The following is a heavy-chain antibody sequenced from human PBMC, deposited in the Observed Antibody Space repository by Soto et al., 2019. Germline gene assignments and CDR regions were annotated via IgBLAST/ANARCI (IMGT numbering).Heavy chain of an antibody. CDR1: GYTFTSYD. Sequence: ASVKVSCKASGYTFTSYDINWVRQATGQGLEWMGWMNPNSGNTGYAQKFQGRVTMTRNTSISTAYMELSSLRSEDTAVYYCARGREIYCSSTSCYAPPYYYYYYGMDVWGQGTTVTVSS. J-gene: IGHJ6*02. D-gene: IGHD2-2*01. V-gene: IGHV1-8*01. CDR3: ARGREIYCSSTSCYAPPYYYYYYGMDV. CDR2: MNPNSGNT.